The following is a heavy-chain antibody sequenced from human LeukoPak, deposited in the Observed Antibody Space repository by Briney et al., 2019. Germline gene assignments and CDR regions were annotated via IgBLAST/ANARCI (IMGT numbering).Heavy chain of an antibody. CDR3: ATGLYYYGSGSYYH. D-gene: IGHD3-10*01. J-gene: IGHJ5*02. CDR2: FDREDDET. V-gene: IGHV1-24*01. Sequence: ASVKVSCKVSGYTLSELSMHWVRQAPGKGLEWMGGFDREDDETIYAQKFQGRVTMTEDTSTDTAYMELSSLRSEDAAVYYCATGLYYYGSGSYYHWGQGTLVTVSS. CDR1: GYTLSELS.